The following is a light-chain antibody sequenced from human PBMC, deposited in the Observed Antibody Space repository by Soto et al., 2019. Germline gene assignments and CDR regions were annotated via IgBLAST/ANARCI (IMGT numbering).Light chain of an antibody. Sequence: QSVLTQPPSASGSPGQSVTISCTGTSSDIGTYDYVSWYQHLPDKAPKLIIYEVSKRPSGVPDRFSGSKSGNTASLTVSGLQAEDGGDYYCCSYGGGNNFYVFGNGTKVTVL. CDR1: SSDIGTYDY. CDR3: CSYGGGNNFYV. J-gene: IGLJ1*01. CDR2: EVS. V-gene: IGLV2-8*01.